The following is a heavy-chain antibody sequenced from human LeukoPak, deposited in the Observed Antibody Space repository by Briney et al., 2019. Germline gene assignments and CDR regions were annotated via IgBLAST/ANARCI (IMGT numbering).Heavy chain of an antibody. CDR1: GFTFGTYA. J-gene: IGHJ4*02. CDR2: IWYDGSNK. Sequence: PGGSLRLSCAASGFTFGTYAMSWVRHAPGKGLEWVAVIWYDGSNKYYADSVKGRFTISRDNSKNTLYLQMNSLRAEDTAVYYCARGGGYYDSSGYYKIDYWGQGTLVTVSS. D-gene: IGHD3-22*01. CDR3: ARGGGYYDSSGYYKIDY. V-gene: IGHV3-33*08.